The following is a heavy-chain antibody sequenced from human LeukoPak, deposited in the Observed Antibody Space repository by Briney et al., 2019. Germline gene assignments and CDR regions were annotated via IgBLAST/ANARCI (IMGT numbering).Heavy chain of an antibody. CDR2: IYTGGTT. Sequence: PGGSLRLSCAASGFGVTSNHMNWVRQAPGKGLEWVSIIYTGGTTHYADSLNDRFTISRDDSINTLYLQMTSLRSEDTAVHYCARDSSSYYFDYWGQGTLVTVSS. J-gene: IGHJ4*02. CDR1: GFGVTSNH. V-gene: IGHV3-66*01. CDR3: ARDSSSYYFDY. D-gene: IGHD6-6*01.